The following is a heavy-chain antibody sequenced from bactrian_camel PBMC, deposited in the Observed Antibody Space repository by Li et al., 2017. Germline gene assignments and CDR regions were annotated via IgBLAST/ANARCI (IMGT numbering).Heavy chain of an antibody. CDR2: IRRDDLT. D-gene: IGHD5*01. Sequence: HVQLVESGGGSVQAGGSLRLSCAASGLSVSDSSMAWFRQSPGKEPEGVAAIRRDDLTAYTNSVKGRFTISRDNAPNRRHLQMNTLTAEDTGIYYCATDSSLIARGGCRVGAEFLGTWGQGTQVTVS. V-gene: IGHV3S53*01. CDR3: ATDSSLIARGGCRVGAEFLGT. J-gene: IGHJ4*01. CDR1: GLSVSDSS.